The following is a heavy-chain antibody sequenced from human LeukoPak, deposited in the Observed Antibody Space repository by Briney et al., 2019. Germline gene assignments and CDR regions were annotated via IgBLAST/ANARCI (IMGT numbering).Heavy chain of an antibody. D-gene: IGHD1-26*01. Sequence: ASVKLSCGASGYTFSGYYMQWVRQAPGQGLEWMGWINPNSGDTNYAQNFQGRVTMTRDTSISTAYMELSRLRSDDTAVYYSARGFGGRYFTEHWARRPRVTVSS. CDR2: INPNSGDT. V-gene: IGHV1-2*02. CDR3: ARGFGGRYFTEH. J-gene: IGHJ4*02. CDR1: GYTFSGYY.